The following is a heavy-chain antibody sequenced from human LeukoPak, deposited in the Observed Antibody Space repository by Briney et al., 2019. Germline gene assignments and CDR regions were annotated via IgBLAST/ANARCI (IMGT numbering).Heavy chain of an antibody. J-gene: IGHJ3*02. V-gene: IGHV4-59*01. CDR1: GGSISSYY. Sequence: PSETLSLTCTVSGGSISSYYWSWIRQPPGKGLEWIGYIYYSGSTNYNPSLKSRVTISVDTSKNQFSLKLNSVTAADTAVYYCARDGGYCSGGSCYSDAFDIWGQGTMVTVSS. D-gene: IGHD2-15*01. CDR3: ARDGGYCSGGSCYSDAFDI. CDR2: IYYSGST.